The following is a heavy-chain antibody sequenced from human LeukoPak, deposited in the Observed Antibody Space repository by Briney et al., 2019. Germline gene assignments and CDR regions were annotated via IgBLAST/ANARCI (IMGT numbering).Heavy chain of an antibody. CDR3: ARGVLLWFGELLPPYS. CDR1: GFSFSSHG. V-gene: IGHV3-23*01. Sequence: GGSLRLSCAASGFSFSSHGMNWVRQAPGKGLEWVSGISPSGGITYYTDSVKGRFTISRDNSKNTVSLQMNSLRGEDTAVYYCARGVLLWFGELLPPYSWGQGTLVTVSS. CDR2: ISPSGGIT. J-gene: IGHJ4*02. D-gene: IGHD3-10*01.